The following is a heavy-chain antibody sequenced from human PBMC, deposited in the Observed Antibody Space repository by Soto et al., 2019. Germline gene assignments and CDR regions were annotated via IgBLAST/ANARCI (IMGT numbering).Heavy chain of an antibody. J-gene: IGHJ4*02. Sequence: PGGSLRLSCAASGLTVSSNYMSWVRQAPGKGLEWVSVIYSGGSTYYADSVKGRFTISRDNSKNTLYLQMNSLRAEDTAVYYCARDRHTAMAGFDYWGQGTLVTVSS. D-gene: IGHD5-18*01. CDR2: IYSGGST. CDR3: ARDRHTAMAGFDY. CDR1: GLTVSSNY. V-gene: IGHV3-53*01.